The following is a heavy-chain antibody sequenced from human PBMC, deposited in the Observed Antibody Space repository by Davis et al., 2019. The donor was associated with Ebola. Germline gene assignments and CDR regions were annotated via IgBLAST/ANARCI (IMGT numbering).Heavy chain of an antibody. CDR1: GASVSSDRWH. V-gene: IGHV4-61*09. D-gene: IGHD7-27*01. Sequence: SETLSLTCTVSGASVSSDRWHWSWVRQPAGKGLEWIGHIYTSGITNYNPSLKSRVTISVDTSKNQFSLKLNSVTAADTAVYYCARHINWGARFDPWGQGTLVTVSS. J-gene: IGHJ5*02. CDR3: ARHINWGARFDP. CDR2: IYTSGIT.